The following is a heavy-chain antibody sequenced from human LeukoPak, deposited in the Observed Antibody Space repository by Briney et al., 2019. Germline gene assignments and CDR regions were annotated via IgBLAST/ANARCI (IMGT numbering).Heavy chain of an antibody. J-gene: IGHJ4*02. Sequence: GGSLRLSCAASGFSPSNYWVTWVRQAPGTGLEWVANINPGGTETYYVEPVKGRFTISRDSAKNLVYLQMNSLRAEDSAVYHCGRFGYVAGVDLWGQGTLITVSS. CDR1: GFSPSNYW. CDR2: INPGGTET. V-gene: IGHV3-7*01. CDR3: GRFGYVAGVDL. D-gene: IGHD6-19*01.